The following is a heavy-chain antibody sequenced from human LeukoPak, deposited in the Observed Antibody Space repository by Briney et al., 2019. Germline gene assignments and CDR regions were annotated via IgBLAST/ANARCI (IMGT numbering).Heavy chain of an antibody. CDR2: INSDGSST. CDR3: ARDRYYYDSSGYYSADAFDI. Sequence: PGGSLRLSCAASGFTFSSYWMHWVRQAPGKGLVWVSRINSDGSSTSYADSVKGRFTISRDNAKNTLYLQMNSLRAEDTAVYYCARDRYYYDSSGYYSADAFDIWGQGTMVTVSS. CDR1: GFTFSSYW. V-gene: IGHV3-74*01. J-gene: IGHJ3*02. D-gene: IGHD3-22*01.